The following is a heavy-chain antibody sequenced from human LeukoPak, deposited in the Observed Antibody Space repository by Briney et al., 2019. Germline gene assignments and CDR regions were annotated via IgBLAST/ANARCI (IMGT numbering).Heavy chain of an antibody. CDR2: INPNSGGT. D-gene: IGHD4-17*01. V-gene: IGHV1-2*02. CDR3: AGLSPDETRTVTKGFDY. CDR1: GYTFTGYY. J-gene: IGHJ4*02. Sequence: ASVKVSCKASGYTFTGYYMHWVRQAPGQGLEWMEWINPNSGGTNYAQKFQGRVTMTRDTSISTAYMELSRLRSDDTAAYYCAGLSPDETRTVTKGFDYWGQGTLVTVSS.